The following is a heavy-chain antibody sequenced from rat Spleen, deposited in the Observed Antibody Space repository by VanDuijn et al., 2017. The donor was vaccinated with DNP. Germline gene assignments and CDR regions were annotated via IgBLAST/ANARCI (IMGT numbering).Heavy chain of an antibody. CDR1: GYSITSNY. D-gene: IGHD1-1*01. Sequence: EVQLQESGPGLVKPSQSLSLTCSVTGYSITSNYWAWIRKFPGNKMEWMGYISYSGSTSYNPSLKSRISITRDTSKNQFFLQLNSVTTEDTATYYCARETQWGYFDYWGQGVMVTVSS. CDR2: ISYSGST. J-gene: IGHJ2*01. V-gene: IGHV3-1*01. CDR3: ARETQWGYFDY.